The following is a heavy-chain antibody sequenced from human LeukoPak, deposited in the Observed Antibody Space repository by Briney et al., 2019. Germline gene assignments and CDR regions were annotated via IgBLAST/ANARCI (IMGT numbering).Heavy chain of an antibody. J-gene: IGHJ6*03. CDR3: ARGLPSYGDYVDYYFYMDV. CDR1: GGSISSSSYY. CDR2: IYYSGDT. D-gene: IGHD4-17*01. V-gene: IGHV4-39*07. Sequence: PSETLSLTCTVSGGSISSSSYYWGWIRQPPGKGLEWIGSIYYSGDTYYNPPLKSRVTMSVDRSTNEFSLTVRSVTAADTALYYCARGLPSYGDYVDYYFYMDVWGKGTTVTVSS.